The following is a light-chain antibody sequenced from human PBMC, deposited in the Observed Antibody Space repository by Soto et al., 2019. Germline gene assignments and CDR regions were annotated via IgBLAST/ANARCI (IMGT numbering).Light chain of an antibody. Sequence: EIVLTQSPATLSLSPGERATLSCRASQSVGRYLAWYQQKPGQPPRLLLYDASNSATGSPAKFSGSGSGTDFTLTISNLEPEDFAVYYCQQRSSRPPLAFGGGTKVEI. CDR3: QQRSSRPPLA. V-gene: IGKV3-11*01. CDR2: DAS. CDR1: QSVGRY. J-gene: IGKJ4*01.